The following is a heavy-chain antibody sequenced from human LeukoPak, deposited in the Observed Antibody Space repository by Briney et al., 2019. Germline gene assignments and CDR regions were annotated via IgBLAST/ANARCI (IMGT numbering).Heavy chain of an antibody. CDR1: GFTVSSNY. CDR3: ARSTYYGGNSSPRPGYYYGMDV. J-gene: IGHJ6*02. Sequence: GGSLRLSCAASGFTVSSNYMSWVRQAQGQGLELVSVIYSGGSTYYADSVKGRFTISRDNSKNTLYLQMNSLRANDTAVYYCARSTYYGGNSSPRPGYYYGMDVWGQGTTVTVSS. V-gene: IGHV3-53*01. D-gene: IGHD4-23*01. CDR2: IYSGGST.